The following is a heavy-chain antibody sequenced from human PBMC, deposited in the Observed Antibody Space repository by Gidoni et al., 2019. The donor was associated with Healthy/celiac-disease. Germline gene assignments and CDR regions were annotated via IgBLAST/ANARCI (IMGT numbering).Heavy chain of an antibody. V-gene: IGHV4-59*01. CDR2: IYYSGST. CDR3: ARFDYGDYTAGAFDI. Sequence: QVQLQESGPGLVKPSETLSLTCTVSGGSISSYYWSWIRQPPGKGLEWIGYIYYSGSTNYNPSLKSRVTISVDTSKNQFSLKLSSVTAADTAVYYCARFDYGDYTAGAFDIWGQGTMVTVSS. CDR1: GGSISSYY. J-gene: IGHJ3*02. D-gene: IGHD4-17*01.